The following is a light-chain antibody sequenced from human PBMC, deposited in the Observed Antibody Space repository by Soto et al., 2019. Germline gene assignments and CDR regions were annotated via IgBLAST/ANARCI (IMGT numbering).Light chain of an antibody. J-gene: IGLJ1*01. CDR2: EVT. Sequence: QSALTQPPSASGSVGQSVTISCTGTSSDIGGYNYVSWYQQLPGKAPKLLIYEVTKRPSGVPDRFSGSKSGSTASLTVSGLQADDEADYYCSSYTGTYTYVFGTGTKVTVL. CDR1: SSDIGGYNY. V-gene: IGLV2-8*01. CDR3: SSYTGTYTYV.